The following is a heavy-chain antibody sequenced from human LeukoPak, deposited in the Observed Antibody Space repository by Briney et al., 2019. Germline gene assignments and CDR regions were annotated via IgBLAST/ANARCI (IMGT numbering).Heavy chain of an antibody. V-gene: IGHV4-59*01. CDR2: IYYSGST. CDR1: GGSISSYY. J-gene: IGHJ5*02. D-gene: IGHD4-17*01. CDR3: ARARGAPDWSDP. Sequence: SETLSLTCTDSGGSISSYYWSWIRQPPGKGLEWIGYIYYSGSTNYNPSLKSRVTISVDTSKNQFSLKLSSVTAADTAVYYCARARGAPDWSDPWGQGTLVTVSS.